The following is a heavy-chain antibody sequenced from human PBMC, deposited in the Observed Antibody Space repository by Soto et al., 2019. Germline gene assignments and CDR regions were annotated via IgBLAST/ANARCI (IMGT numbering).Heavy chain of an antibody. D-gene: IGHD2-15*01. CDR2: IYYSGST. Sequence: QVQLQESGPRLVKPSETLSLTCTVSGGSISSYYWSWIRQPPGKGLEWIGYIYYSGSTNYNPSLKSRVTISVDTSKNQFSLKLSSVTAADTAVYCCARRWGRSFDYWGQGTLVTVSS. CDR1: GGSISSYY. CDR3: ARRWGRSFDY. J-gene: IGHJ4*02. V-gene: IGHV4-59*08.